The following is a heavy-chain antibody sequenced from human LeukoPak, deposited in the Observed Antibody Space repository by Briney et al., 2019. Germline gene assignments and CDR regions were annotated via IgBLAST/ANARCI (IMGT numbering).Heavy chain of an antibody. V-gene: IGHV3-21*01. Sequence: GGPLTLPCAASGFPLSSYRMIWLRQATGKGLEWVTSISSSSSYIYYSDSVKGRFTISRDNAKHSLYLQINSLTAEDTAVYYCATLPEGYSYGPFDYCGQGALGTVSS. D-gene: IGHD5-18*01. CDR3: ATLPEGYSYGPFDY. CDR1: GFPLSSYR. J-gene: IGHJ4*02. CDR2: ISSSSSYI.